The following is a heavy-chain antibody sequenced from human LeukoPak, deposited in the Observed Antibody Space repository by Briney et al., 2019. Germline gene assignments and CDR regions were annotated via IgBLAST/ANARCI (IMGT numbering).Heavy chain of an antibody. D-gene: IGHD3-10*01. CDR1: GVSISYYY. CDR3: ANRRGDWYFDL. Sequence: PSETLSLTCTVSGVSISYYYRSWIRQPPGKGLEWIGHIYYSGSTNHNPSLKSRVTISLDTSKNQFSLMLSSVTAADTAVYYCANRRGDWYFDLWGRGTLVTVSS. CDR2: IYYSGST. J-gene: IGHJ2*01. V-gene: IGHV4-59*01.